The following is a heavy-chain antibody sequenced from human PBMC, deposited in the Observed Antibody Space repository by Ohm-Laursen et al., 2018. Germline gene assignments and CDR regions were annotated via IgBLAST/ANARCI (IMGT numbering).Heavy chain of an antibody. CDR1: GFTVSNYW. V-gene: IGHV3-7*01. CDR3: ARGSEGPSPPY. Sequence: SLRLSCSASGFTVSNYWMSWVRQPPGKGLEWVANINKDESEKYYVDSAKGRFTISKDNAKNSLYLQMNSLKFEDTAVYYCARGSEGPSPPYWGQGTLVTVSS. CDR2: INKDESEK. J-gene: IGHJ4*02.